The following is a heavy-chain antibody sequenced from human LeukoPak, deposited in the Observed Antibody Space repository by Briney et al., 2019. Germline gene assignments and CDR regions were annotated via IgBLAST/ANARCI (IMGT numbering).Heavy chain of an antibody. CDR3: ARSDYDILTGYYLLDY. D-gene: IGHD3-9*01. V-gene: IGHV4-59*01. CDR2: IYYSGST. CDR1: GGSISSYY. Sequence: SETLSLTCTVSGGSISSYYWSWIRQPPGKGLEWIGYIYYSGSTNYNPSLKGRVTISVDTSKNQFSLKLSSVTAADTAVYYCARSDYDILTGYYLLDYWGQGTLVTVSS. J-gene: IGHJ4*02.